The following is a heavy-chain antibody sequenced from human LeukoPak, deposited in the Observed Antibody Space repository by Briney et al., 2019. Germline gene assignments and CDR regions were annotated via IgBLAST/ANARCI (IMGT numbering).Heavy chain of an antibody. D-gene: IGHD6-25*01. CDR1: GFTFSSHH. J-gene: IGHJ4*02. CDR2: ITSGSSTM. CDR3: ASWAGTSATAFSGPFDY. Sequence: PGGSLRLSCAASGFTFSSHHMHWVRQAPGKGLEWVSYITSGSSTMYYVDSVKGRFTISRDNARNSLYLQMNSLRADDTAVYYCASWAGTSATAFSGPFDYWGQGTPVTVS. V-gene: IGHV3-48*01.